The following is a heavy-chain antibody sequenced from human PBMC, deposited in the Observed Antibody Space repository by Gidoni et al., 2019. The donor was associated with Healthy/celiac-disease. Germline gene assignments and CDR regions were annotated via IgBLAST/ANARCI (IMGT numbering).Heavy chain of an antibody. V-gene: IGHV4-61*01. CDR1: GGSVSSGSYY. CDR3: ARERMVAAIFGVVPMYYFDY. Sequence: QVQLQESGPGLVKPSETLSLTCTVSGGSVSSGSYYWSWIRQPPGKGLEWIGYIYYSGSTNYNPPLKSRVTISVDTSKNQFSLKLSSVTAADTAVYYCARERMVAAIFGVVPMYYFDYWGQGTLVTVSS. CDR2: IYYSGST. J-gene: IGHJ4*02. D-gene: IGHD3-3*01.